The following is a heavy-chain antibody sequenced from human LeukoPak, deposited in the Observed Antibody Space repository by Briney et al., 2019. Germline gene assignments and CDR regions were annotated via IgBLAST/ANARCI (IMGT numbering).Heavy chain of an antibody. V-gene: IGHV3-23*01. D-gene: IGHD3-3*01. CDR3: AKTFPYGTTWYGFCDY. CDR1: GFTFSSYS. CDR2: IRGSGGST. Sequence: GGSLRLSCAASGFTFSSYSMNWVRQAPGRGLDWLAAIRGSGGSTYYADSVKGRFTISRDNSKNMLYLQMNSLRDEDTAVYYCAKTFPYGTTWYGFCDYWGQGALVTVSS. J-gene: IGHJ4*02.